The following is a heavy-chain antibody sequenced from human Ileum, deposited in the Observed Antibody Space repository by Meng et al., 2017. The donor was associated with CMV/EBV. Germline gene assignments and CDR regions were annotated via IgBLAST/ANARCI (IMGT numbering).Heavy chain of an antibody. CDR1: GGSISSSSYY. D-gene: IGHD2/OR15-2a*01. V-gene: IGHV4-39*07. CDR3: ARRNYPLHFDY. J-gene: IGHJ4*02. CDR2: IYYSGST. Sequence: SETLSLTCTVSGGSISSSSYYWGWIRQPPGKGLEWIGSIYYSGSTYYNPSLKSRVTISVDTSKNQFSLKLSSVTAADTAVYYCARRNYPLHFDYWGQGTLVNGAS.